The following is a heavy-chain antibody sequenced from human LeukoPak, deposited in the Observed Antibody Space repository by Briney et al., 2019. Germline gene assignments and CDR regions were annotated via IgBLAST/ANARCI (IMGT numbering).Heavy chain of an antibody. V-gene: IGHV4-30-4*01. J-gene: IGHJ4*02. CDR1: GGSIRNGDFY. D-gene: IGHD1-26*01. Sequence: PSETLSLTCTVSGGSIRNGDFYWSWIRQSPGKGLEWIGYIYYSGSTNYNPSLKSRVAISKDTSKNQFSLKLSSVTAADTAVYCCARETYSGTQRGFDYWGQGALVTVSS. CDR2: IYYSGST. CDR3: ARETYSGTQRGFDY.